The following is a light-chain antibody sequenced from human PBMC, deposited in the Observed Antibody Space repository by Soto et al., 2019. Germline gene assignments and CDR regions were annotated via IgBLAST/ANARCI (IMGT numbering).Light chain of an antibody. CDR2: AAS. V-gene: IGKV3-11*01. J-gene: IGKJ5*01. CDR1: QNVSSY. CDR3: QQRTIWPPVIT. Sequence: EIVLTQSPATLSLSPGERATLSCRASQNVSSYLAWYQQRPGQAPRLLIYAASNRATGIPARFSGSGSETDFTLTISSLEPEDFAVSSCQQRTIWPPVITFGQGTRLEIK.